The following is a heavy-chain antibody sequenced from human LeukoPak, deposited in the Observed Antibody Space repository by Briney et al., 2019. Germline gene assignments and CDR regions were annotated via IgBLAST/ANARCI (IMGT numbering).Heavy chain of an antibody. J-gene: IGHJ4*02. CDR2: ISIDGTNK. Sequence: GRSLRLSCAASGFSFSSYAMHWVRQAPGKGLEWVALISIDGTNKYYIDSVKGRFTISRDDSKNTLNLQMNSLRAEDTALYYCAKDRDWGQGTLVTVSS. D-gene: IGHD3-10*01. CDR1: GFSFSSYA. V-gene: IGHV3-30*18. CDR3: AKDRD.